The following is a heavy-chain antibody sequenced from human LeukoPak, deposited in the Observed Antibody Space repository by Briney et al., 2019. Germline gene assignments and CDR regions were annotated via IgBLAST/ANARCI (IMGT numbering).Heavy chain of an antibody. D-gene: IGHD4-17*01. CDR2: IYHSGST. CDR1: GGSISSGGYS. V-gene: IGHV4-30-2*02. J-gene: IGHJ3*02. Sequence: SQTLSLTCAVSGGSISSGGYSWSWIRQPPGKGLEWIGYIYHSGSTYYNPSLKSRVTISVDGSKNQFSLKLSSVTAADTAVYYCARFAVTTLEAFDIWGQGTMVTVSS. CDR3: ARFAVTTLEAFDI.